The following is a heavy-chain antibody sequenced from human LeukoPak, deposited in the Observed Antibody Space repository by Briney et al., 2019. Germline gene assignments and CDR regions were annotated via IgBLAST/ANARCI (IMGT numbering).Heavy chain of an antibody. J-gene: IGHJ4*02. Sequence: SETLSLTCTVSGGSISSYYWSWIRQPPGKGLEWIGYIYYSGSTNYNPSLKSRVTVSVDTSKNQFSLKLSSVTAADTAVYYCARGVRQWLEFDYWGQGTLVTVSS. D-gene: IGHD6-19*01. V-gene: IGHV4-59*01. CDR1: GGSISSYY. CDR2: IYYSGST. CDR3: ARGVRQWLEFDY.